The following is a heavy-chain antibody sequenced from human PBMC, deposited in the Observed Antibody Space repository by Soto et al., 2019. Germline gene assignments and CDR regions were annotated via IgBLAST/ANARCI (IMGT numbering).Heavy chain of an antibody. V-gene: IGHV3-23*01. D-gene: IGHD1-26*01. CDR2: ITSSGDST. Sequence: PGGSLRLSCAASGFTFSIYALNWVRQAPGRGLEWVSTITSSGDSTHYADSVKGRFTISRDNSKNTLYLQMNSLGAEVTAVYYCAKIGTYSGGHFDNWGQGTLVTVST. J-gene: IGHJ4*02. CDR3: AKIGTYSGGHFDN. CDR1: GFTFSIYA.